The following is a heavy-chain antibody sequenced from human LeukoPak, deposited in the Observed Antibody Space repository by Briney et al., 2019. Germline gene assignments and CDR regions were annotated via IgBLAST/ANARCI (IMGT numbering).Heavy chain of an antibody. Sequence: ASVKVSCKASGYTFTIYYMHWVRQAPGQGREWMGLINPSGGSTSYTQKFQGRVTMTRDTSTSTVYMELSSLRSEDTAVYYCARDQTRGRGGGRYYYGMDVWGQGTTVTVSS. D-gene: IGHD2-15*01. CDR2: INPSGGST. J-gene: IGHJ6*02. V-gene: IGHV1-46*01. CDR3: ARDQTRGRGGGRYYYGMDV. CDR1: GYTFTIYY.